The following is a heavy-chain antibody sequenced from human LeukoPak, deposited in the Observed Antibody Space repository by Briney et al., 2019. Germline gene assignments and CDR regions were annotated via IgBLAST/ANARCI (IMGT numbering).Heavy chain of an antibody. CDR3: ARDWDYGGKSGYNWFDP. J-gene: IGHJ5*02. CDR2: ISAYNGNT. V-gene: IGHV1-18*01. CDR1: GYTFTSYG. Sequence: ASVKVSCKASGYTFTSYGISWVRQAPGQGLEWMGWISAYNGNTNHAQKFQGRVTMTTDTSTTTAYMELRSLRSDDTAVYCCARDWDYGGKSGYNWFDPWGQGTLVTVSS. D-gene: IGHD4-23*01.